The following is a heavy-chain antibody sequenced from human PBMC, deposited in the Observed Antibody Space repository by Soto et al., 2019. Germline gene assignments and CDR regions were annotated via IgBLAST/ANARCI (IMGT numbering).Heavy chain of an antibody. CDR2: IYSSGSI. J-gene: IGHJ4*02. V-gene: IGHV4-4*07. CDR3: ARDLRGDGGGDY. CDR1: GGSISKSY. Sequence: PSETLSLTCTVSGGSISKSYWSWIRQPAEKGLEWIGRIYSSGSINYNPSLESRVTMSVDTSKNQFSLELRSVTAADTSIYYCARDLRGDGGGDYWGQGTLVTVAS. D-gene: IGHD3-16*01.